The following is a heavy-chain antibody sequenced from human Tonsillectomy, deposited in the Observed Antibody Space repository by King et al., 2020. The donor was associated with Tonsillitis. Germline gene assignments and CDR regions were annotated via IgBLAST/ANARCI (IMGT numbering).Heavy chain of an antibody. CDR2: IYYSGST. J-gene: IGHJ4*02. Sequence: QLQESGPGLVKPSETLSLTCTVSGGSISSYYWSWIRQPPGKGLEWIGYIYYSGSTNYNPSLKSRVTISVETSKNPFSLKLSSVTAADTAVYYCARGLVRDSRIYYFDYWGQGTLVTVSS. V-gene: IGHV4-59*01. CDR1: GGSISSYY. D-gene: IGHD6-6*01. CDR3: ARGLVRDSRIYYFDY.